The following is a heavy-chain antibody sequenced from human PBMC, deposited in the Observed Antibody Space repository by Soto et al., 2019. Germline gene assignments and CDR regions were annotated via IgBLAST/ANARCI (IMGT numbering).Heavy chain of an antibody. J-gene: IGHJ4*02. V-gene: IGHV3-74*01. CDR1: GFTFSSYW. D-gene: IGHD2-21*02. Sequence: LRLSCAASGFTFSSYWMHWVRQAPGKGLVWVSRINSDGSSTSYADSVKGRFTISRDNAKNTLYLQMNSLRAEDTAVYYCARVGGDYEINYWGQGTLVTVSS. CDR2: INSDGSST. CDR3: ARVGGDYEINY.